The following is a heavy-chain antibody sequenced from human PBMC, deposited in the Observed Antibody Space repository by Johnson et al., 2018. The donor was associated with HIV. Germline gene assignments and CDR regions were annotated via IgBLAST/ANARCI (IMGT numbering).Heavy chain of an antibody. V-gene: IGHV3-48*03. Sequence: VQLVESGGGLVQPGGSLRLSCAASGFTFSSYEMNWVRQAPGKGLEWVSYISSRGTTIYYADSVKGRFTISRYNAKNSLHLQMNSLRADDTAVYYCARKGDAFDIWGQGTMVTVSS. CDR2: ISSRGTTI. J-gene: IGHJ3*02. CDR3: ARKGDAFDI. CDR1: GFTFSSYE.